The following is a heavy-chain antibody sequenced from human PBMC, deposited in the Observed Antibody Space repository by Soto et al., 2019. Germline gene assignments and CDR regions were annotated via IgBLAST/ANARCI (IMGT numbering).Heavy chain of an antibody. D-gene: IGHD3-16*02. J-gene: IGHJ3*02. Sequence: QVQLVQSGAEVKKPGSSVKVSCKASGGTFSSYAISWVRQAPGQGLEWMGGIIPIFGTANYAQKFQGRVTITADESTSTAYLELSSLRSEDTAVYYCAREGAGDYDYFWGSYRLDAFDIWGQGTMVTVSS. CDR2: IIPIFGTA. CDR1: GGTFSSYA. CDR3: AREGAGDYDYFWGSYRLDAFDI. V-gene: IGHV1-69*12.